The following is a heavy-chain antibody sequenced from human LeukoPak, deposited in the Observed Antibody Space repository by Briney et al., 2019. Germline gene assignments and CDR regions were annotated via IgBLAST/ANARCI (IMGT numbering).Heavy chain of an antibody. CDR1: GFTVTNNF. Sequence: GGSLRLSCAASGFTVTNNFLSWVRQAPGKGLEWVSVIYSGESTYYADSVKGRFTISRDNSKSTLYLQMNSLRAEDTAVYYCAISRGYFEYWGQGTLVTVSS. CDR3: AISRGYFEY. J-gene: IGHJ4*02. CDR2: IYSGEST. V-gene: IGHV3-53*01.